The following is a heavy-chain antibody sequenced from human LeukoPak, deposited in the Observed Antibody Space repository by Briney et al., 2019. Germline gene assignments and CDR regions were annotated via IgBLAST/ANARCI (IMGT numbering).Heavy chain of an antibody. D-gene: IGHD6-19*01. V-gene: IGHV3-21*01. J-gene: IGHJ4*02. CDR2: ISSSSSYR. CDR1: GFTFSSYS. CDR3: ARVTAVVGFDY. Sequence: GGSLRLSCAASGFTFSSYSMSWVRHAPGKGLEWVSSISSSSSYRYYAGSVNGRLTICRDNAKNSLYLQMNTLRAEDTAVYYCARVTAVVGFDYWGQGTLVTVSS.